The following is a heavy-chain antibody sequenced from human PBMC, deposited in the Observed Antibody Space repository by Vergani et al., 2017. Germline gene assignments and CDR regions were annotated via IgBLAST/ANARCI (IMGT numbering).Heavy chain of an antibody. CDR3: ASDTHSGQRADR. Sequence: QVQLQESGPGLVKSSETLSLTCSVSFDSIRNLYCNWIRQPPGKGLEWIGYIHYSENTNDNPSLKTRVTISVDTSKNQFSLTLTSVTAADTAVYYCASDTHSGQRADRWGQGILVTVTS. D-gene: IGHD6-19*01. CDR1: FDSIRNLY. J-gene: IGHJ5*02. CDR2: IHYSENT. V-gene: IGHV4-59*11.